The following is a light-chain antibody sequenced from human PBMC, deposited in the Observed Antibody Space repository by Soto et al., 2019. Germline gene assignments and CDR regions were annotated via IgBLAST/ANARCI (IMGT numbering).Light chain of an antibody. V-gene: IGLV1-40*01. CDR2: DNN. CDR3: QSFDTSLSGFVV. Sequence: SVLTQPPSMSGAPGQRVTISCTGSSSNIGAGYDVHWYQQHPGTAPKLLIFDNNNRPSGVPDRFSGSKSDTSASLAITGLQAADAADYYCQSFDTSLSGFVVFGGGTKLTVL. J-gene: IGLJ2*01. CDR1: SSNIGAGYD.